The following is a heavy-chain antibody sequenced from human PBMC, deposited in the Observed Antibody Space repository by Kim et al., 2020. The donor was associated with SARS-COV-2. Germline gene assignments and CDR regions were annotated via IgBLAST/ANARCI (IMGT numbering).Heavy chain of an antibody. V-gene: IGHV3-33*06. Sequence: GGSLRLSCAASGFTFSSYGMHWVRQAPGKGLEWVAVIWYDGSNKYYADSVKGRFTISRDNSKNTLYLQMNSLRAEDTAVYYCAKVALDYGDYRAFDIWGQRTMVTVSS. D-gene: IGHD4-17*01. J-gene: IGHJ3*02. CDR1: GFTFSSYG. CDR3: AKVALDYGDYRAFDI. CDR2: IWYDGSNK.